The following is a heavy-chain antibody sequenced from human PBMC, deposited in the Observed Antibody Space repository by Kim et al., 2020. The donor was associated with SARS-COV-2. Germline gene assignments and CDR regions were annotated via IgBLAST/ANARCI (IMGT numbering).Heavy chain of an antibody. J-gene: IGHJ6*02. D-gene: IGHD6-13*01. CDR1: GFTFSSYA. CDR2: ISYDGSNK. V-gene: IGHV3-30*04. CDR3: ARWVSYGMDV. Sequence: GGSLRLSCAASGFTFSSYAMHWVRQAPGKGLEWVAVISYDGSNKYYADSVKGRFTISRDNSKNTLYLQMNSLRAEDTAVYYCARWVSYGMDVWGQGTTVTVSS.